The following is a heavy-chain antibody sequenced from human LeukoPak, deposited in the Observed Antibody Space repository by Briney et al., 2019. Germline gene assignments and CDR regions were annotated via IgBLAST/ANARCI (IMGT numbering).Heavy chain of an antibody. CDR3: AKDRSGNSYGHFDY. D-gene: IGHD3-10*01. V-gene: IGHV3-43D*04. J-gene: IGHJ4*02. CDR2: ISWGGGST. Sequence: GGSLRLSCAASGFTFDDYAMHWVRQAPGKGLEWVSLISWGGGSTYYADSVKGRFTISRDNSKNSLYLHMNSLRAEDTALYYCAKDRSGNSYGHFDYWGQGTLVTVSS. CDR1: GFTFDDYA.